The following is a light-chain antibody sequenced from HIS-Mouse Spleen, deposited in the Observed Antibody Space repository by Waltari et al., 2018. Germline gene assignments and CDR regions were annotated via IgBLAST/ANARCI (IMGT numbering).Light chain of an antibody. CDR3: AAWDDSLSGVV. Sequence: QPVLTQPPSASGTPGQRVTISCSGSSPNIGSHYVYWYQQLPGTAPKLLIYRNNQRPSGVPDRFSGSKSGTSASLAISGLRSEDEADYYCAAWDDSLSGVVFGGGTKLTVL. CDR1: SPNIGSHY. V-gene: IGLV1-47*01. J-gene: IGLJ2*01. CDR2: RNN.